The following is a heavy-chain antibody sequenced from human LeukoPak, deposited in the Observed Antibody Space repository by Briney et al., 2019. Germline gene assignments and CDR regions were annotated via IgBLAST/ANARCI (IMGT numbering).Heavy chain of an antibody. D-gene: IGHD3-10*01. CDR3: ARGRGWFGELLEATNDY. V-gene: IGHV1-69-2*01. CDR2: VDPEDGEA. J-gene: IGHJ4*02. CDR1: GYTFTDYY. Sequence: ATVKISCKVSGYTFTDYYMHWVQQAPGKGLEWMGLVDPEDGEAVYPEKFQGRVTITADTSTDTAYMELSSLRSEDTAVYYCARGRGWFGELLEATNDYWGQGTLVTVSS.